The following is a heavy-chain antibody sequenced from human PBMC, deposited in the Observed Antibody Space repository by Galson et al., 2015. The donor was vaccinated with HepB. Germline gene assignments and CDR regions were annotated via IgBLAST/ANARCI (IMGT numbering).Heavy chain of an antibody. V-gene: IGHV4-39*01. CDR1: GGSVSSSNYY. CDR2: NFYSGST. Sequence: ETLSLTCTVSGGSVSSSNYYWGWIRQPPGKGLEWIGSNFYSGSTYYNPSLKGRVTISVETSKNQLSLKVNSVTAADTAFYYCASGRRNGYRYFDYWGQGTLVTVSS. D-gene: IGHD5-24*01. CDR3: ASGRRNGYRYFDY. J-gene: IGHJ4*02.